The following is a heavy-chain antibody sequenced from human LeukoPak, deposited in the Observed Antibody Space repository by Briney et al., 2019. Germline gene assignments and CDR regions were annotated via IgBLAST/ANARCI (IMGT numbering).Heavy chain of an antibody. V-gene: IGHV3-33*01. Sequence: GRSLRLSCAASGFMFSNYGMHWVRQAPGKGLEWVAVIWYDGSNEYYADSVEGRFTISRDNSKNTLYLQMNSLRPEDTAVYYCARALPDYYEGSGYYDYWGQGTLVTVSS. CDR1: GFMFSNYG. J-gene: IGHJ4*02. CDR3: ARALPDYYEGSGYYDY. CDR2: IWYDGSNE. D-gene: IGHD3-22*01.